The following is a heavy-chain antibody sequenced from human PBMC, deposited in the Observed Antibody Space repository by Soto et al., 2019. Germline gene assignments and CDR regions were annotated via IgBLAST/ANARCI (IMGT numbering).Heavy chain of an antibody. J-gene: IGHJ3*02. CDR1: GFTFSNAC. V-gene: IGHV3-15*01. CDR3: TTRPRAPGAFDI. Sequence: GSLRLSCAASGFTFSNACMSWVRQSPGKGLEWVGRIKSKTDGGTTDYAAPVKGRFTISRDDSKNTLYLQMNSLKTEDTAVYYCTTRPRAPGAFDIWGQGTMVTVSS. CDR2: IKSKTDGGTT.